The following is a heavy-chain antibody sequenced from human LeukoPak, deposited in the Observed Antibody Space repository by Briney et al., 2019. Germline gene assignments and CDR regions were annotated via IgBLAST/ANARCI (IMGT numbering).Heavy chain of an antibody. Sequence: ASVKVSCKASGYTFTGYYIHWVRQAPGQGLEYMGWINPNSGVTDYAQKFQGRATMTRDTSISTAYMELRRLRSDDTAVYYCARDRVTMLRGVMRKVGPDYWGQGTLVTVSS. CDR1: GYTFTGYY. CDR2: INPNSGVT. D-gene: IGHD3-10*01. V-gene: IGHV1-2*02. CDR3: ARDRVTMLRGVMRKVGPDY. J-gene: IGHJ4*02.